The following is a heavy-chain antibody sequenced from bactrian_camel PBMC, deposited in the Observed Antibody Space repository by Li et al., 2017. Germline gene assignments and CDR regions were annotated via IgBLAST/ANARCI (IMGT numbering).Heavy chain of an antibody. CDR3: AADPPVSWYTDGDCVKDVYNY. CDR1: GNTASINC. CDR2: IDSDGST. D-gene: IGHD1*01. V-gene: IGHV3S53*01. Sequence: HVQLVESGGGSVQAGESLKLSCAASGNTASINCMGWFRQAAPDKERERIANIDSDGSTWYADSVKGRFTISRDKSKNTLYLQMNNLKPEDTAMYYCAADPPVSWYTDGDCVKDVYNYWGQGTQVTVS. J-gene: IGHJ4*01.